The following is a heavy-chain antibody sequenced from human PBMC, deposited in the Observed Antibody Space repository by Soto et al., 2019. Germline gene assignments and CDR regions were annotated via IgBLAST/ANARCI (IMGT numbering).Heavy chain of an antibody. J-gene: IGHJ4*02. V-gene: IGHV4-39*01. Sequence: SETLSLTCAVSGGSISSCSNCWGWIRQPPGKGLEWIGYIRDSGDTNYNPSRNSRVTMYLDTSKNEFSLKLTSVTAADTAIYYCASGSTTEKVDSWGQGILVTVSS. CDR1: GGSISSCSNC. CDR3: ASGSTTEKVDS. CDR2: IRDSGDT.